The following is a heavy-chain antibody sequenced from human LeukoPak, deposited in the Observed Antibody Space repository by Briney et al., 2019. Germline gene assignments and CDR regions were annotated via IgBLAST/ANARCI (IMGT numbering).Heavy chain of an antibody. CDR1: GGSISSYY. D-gene: IGHD3-22*01. Sequence: PSETLSLTCTVSGGSISSYYWSWIRQPPGKGLEWIGYIYYSGSTNYNPSLKSRVTISVDTSKNQFSLKLSSVTAADTAVYYCARLLKYYYDSNRVYWFDPWGQGTLVTVSS. V-gene: IGHV4-59*08. CDR3: ARLLKYYYDSNRVYWFDP. CDR2: IYYSGST. J-gene: IGHJ5*02.